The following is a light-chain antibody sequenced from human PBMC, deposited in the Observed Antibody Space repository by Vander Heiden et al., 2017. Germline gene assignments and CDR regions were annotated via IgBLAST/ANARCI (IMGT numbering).Light chain of an antibody. CDR3: AAWDDSLSVWV. V-gene: IGLV1-47*02. CDR2: SNN. Sequence: QSVLTQPPSASGTPGQRVTIPCSGSSSNLGSNFVFWYQQLPGTAPKLLIYSNNQRPSGVPERFSGAKSGTSASLAVSGLRSEDEADYYCAAWDDSLSVWVFGGGTKLTVL. CDR1: SSNLGSNF. J-gene: IGLJ3*02.